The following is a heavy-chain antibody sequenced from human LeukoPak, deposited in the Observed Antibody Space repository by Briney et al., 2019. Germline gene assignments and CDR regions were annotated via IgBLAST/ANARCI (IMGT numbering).Heavy chain of an antibody. D-gene: IGHD5-18*01. J-gene: IGHJ4*02. Sequence: GGSLRLSCAASGFTFSSYAMHWVRQAPGKGLEWVAVISYDGSNKYYADSVKGRFTISRDNSKNTLYLQMNSLRAEDTAVYYCARIQLWRPFDYWGQGTLVTVSS. CDR1: GFTFSSYA. V-gene: IGHV3-30-3*01. CDR3: ARIQLWRPFDY. CDR2: ISYDGSNK.